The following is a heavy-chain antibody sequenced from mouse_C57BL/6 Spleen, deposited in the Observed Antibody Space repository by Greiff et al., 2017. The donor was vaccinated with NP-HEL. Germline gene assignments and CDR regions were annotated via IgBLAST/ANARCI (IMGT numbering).Heavy chain of an antibody. D-gene: IGHD2-4*01. CDR3: ARFGYDYHYYAMDY. J-gene: IGHJ4*01. V-gene: IGHV7-3*01. CDR1: GFTFTDYY. Sequence: EVQLVESGGGLVQPGGSLSLSCAASGFTFTDYYMSWVRQPPGKALEWLGFIRNKANGYTTEYSASVKGRFTISRDNSQSILYLQMNALRAEDSATYYCARFGYDYHYYAMDYWGQGTSVTVSS. CDR2: IRNKANGYTT.